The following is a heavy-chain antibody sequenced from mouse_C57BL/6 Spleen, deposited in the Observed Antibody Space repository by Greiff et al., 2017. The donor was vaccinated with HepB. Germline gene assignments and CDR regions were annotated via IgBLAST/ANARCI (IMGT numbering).Heavy chain of an antibody. J-gene: IGHJ2*01. D-gene: IGHD1-1*01. CDR2: IYPRSGNT. CDR1: GYTFTSYG. CDR3: ARVTTVPLDD. Sequence: VQLVESGAELARPGASVKLSCKASGYTFTSYGISWVKQRTGQGLEWIGEIYPRSGNTYYNEKFKGKATLTADKSSSTAYMELRSLTSEDSAVYFCARVTTVPLDDWGQGTTLTVSS. V-gene: IGHV1-81*01.